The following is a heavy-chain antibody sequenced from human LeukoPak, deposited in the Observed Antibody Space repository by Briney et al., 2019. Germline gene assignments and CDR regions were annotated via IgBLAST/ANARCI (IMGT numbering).Heavy chain of an antibody. CDR2: IWYDGSNT. CDR3: VRDIRSRYLDY. D-gene: IGHD1-14*01. Sequence: GGSLRLSCAASGFTFRNHGVHWVRQAPGKGLEWVGVIWYDGSNTYYADSVRGRITISRDNPKNMLYLQMNSLRVEDTAVYHCVRDIRSRYLDYWGQGISVTVSS. V-gene: IGHV3-33*01. CDR1: GFTFRNHG. J-gene: IGHJ4*02.